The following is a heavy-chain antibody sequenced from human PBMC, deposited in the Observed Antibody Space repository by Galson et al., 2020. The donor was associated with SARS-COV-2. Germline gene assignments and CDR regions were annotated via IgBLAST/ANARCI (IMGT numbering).Heavy chain of an antibody. CDR3: AKDDAGRVGLEY. J-gene: IGHJ4*02. CDR2: IYTSGST. V-gene: IGHV4-61*02. CDR1: GGSISRDSYY. D-gene: IGHD1-26*01. Sequence: SETLSLTCTVSGGSISRDSYYWSWIRQPAGKGLEWIGRIYTSGSTDYNPSLKSRVTISVDTSKNQLSLKLTSVTAADTAVYYCAKDDAGRVGLEYWGQGTLVTVSS.